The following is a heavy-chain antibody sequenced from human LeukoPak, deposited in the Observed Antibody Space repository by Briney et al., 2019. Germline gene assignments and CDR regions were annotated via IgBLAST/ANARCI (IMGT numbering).Heavy chain of an antibody. J-gene: IGHJ4*02. D-gene: IGHD3-3*01. Sequence: GGSLRLSCAASGFTFSSYGMHWVRQAPGKGLEWVAFARFDGGNRYHADSVKGRFTISRDNSRNTLYLQMNSLRSEDTAVYYCARPGFLEWLEDYWGQGTLVTVSS. V-gene: IGHV3-30*02. CDR3: ARPGFLEWLEDY. CDR2: ARFDGGNR. CDR1: GFTFSSYG.